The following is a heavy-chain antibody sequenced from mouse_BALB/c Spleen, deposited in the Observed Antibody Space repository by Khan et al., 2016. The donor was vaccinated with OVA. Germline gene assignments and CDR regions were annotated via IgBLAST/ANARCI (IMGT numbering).Heavy chain of an antibody. V-gene: IGHV2-2*02. CDR1: GFSLPNYG. CDR3: ARRDYYNGRGGWVHY. CDR2: IWSGGST. J-gene: IGHJ3*01. D-gene: IGHD1-1*01. Sequence: QIQLVQSGPGLVQPSQSLSITCTVSGFSLPNYGIHWVRQSPGKGLEWLGLIWSGGSTDYNAAFISRLSISKDNSKSQVFFKMNSLPTNDTARYYCARRDYYNGRGGWVHYGGQGTLVTVSA.